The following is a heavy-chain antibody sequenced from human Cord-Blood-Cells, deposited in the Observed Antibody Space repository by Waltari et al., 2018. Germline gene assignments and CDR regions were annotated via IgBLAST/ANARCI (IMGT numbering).Heavy chain of an antibody. D-gene: IGHD3-3*01. CDR3: ARRFPYYDFWSGYYDAFDI. J-gene: IGHJ3*02. V-gene: IGHV4-39*01. Sequence: QLQLQESGPGLVKPSETLSLTCTVSGGSISSSSYYWGWIRQPPGKGREWIGSIYYSGSTYYHPSRKSRVTISVDTSKNQFSLKLSSVTAADTAVYYCARRFPYYDFWSGYYDAFDIWGQGTMVTVSS. CDR2: IYYSGST. CDR1: GGSISSSSYY.